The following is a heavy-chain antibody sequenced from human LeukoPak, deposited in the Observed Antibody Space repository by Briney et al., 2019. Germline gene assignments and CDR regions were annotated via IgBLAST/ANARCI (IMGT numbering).Heavy chain of an antibody. CDR2: ISGSGGST. Sequence: PGGSLRLSCAASGFTFSSYAMSWVRRAPGKGLEWVSAISGSGGSTYYADSAKGRFTISRDNADNSLYLQMNSLRTEDTAVYYCVKNQHWGQGTLVTVSS. J-gene: IGHJ4*02. V-gene: IGHV3-23*01. CDR1: GFTFSSYA. CDR3: VKNQH.